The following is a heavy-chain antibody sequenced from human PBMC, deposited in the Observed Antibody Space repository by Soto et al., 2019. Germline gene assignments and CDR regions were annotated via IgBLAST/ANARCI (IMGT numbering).Heavy chain of an antibody. J-gene: IGHJ6*04. V-gene: IGHV1-18*01. CDR3: ARAFSSSGPYYYYYYGMEV. D-gene: IGHD6-6*01. Sequence: ASVKFSCKASGYTFTSYGISWVRQAPGQGLEWMGWISAYNGNTNYAQKLQGRVTMTTDTSTSTAYMELRSLRSDDTAVYYCARAFSSSGPYYYYYYGMEVWGKGTKVTVSS. CDR2: ISAYNGNT. CDR1: GYTFTSYG.